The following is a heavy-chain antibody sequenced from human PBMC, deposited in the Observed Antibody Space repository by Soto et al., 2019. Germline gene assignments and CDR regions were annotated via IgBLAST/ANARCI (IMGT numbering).Heavy chain of an antibody. CDR1: GFTFSSYG. Sequence: HPGGSLRLSCTASGFTFSSYGMHWVRQAPGKGLEWVAVISYDGSNKYYADSVKGRFTISRDNSKNTLYLQMNSLRAEDTAVYYCAKDLGDYYYYYGMDVWGQGTTVTVSS. J-gene: IGHJ6*02. CDR2: ISYDGSNK. D-gene: IGHD4-17*01. V-gene: IGHV3-30*18. CDR3: AKDLGDYYYYYGMDV.